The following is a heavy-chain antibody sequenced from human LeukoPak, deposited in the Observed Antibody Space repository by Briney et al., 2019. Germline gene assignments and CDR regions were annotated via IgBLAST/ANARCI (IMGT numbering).Heavy chain of an antibody. CDR2: ISGSGGST. D-gene: IGHD3-9*01. V-gene: IGHV3-23*01. CDR3: AKDRYDILTGYFDY. CDR1: GFPFSSYA. Sequence: GGSLRLSCAASGFPFSSYAMSWVRQAPGKGLEWVSAISGSGGSTYYADSVKGRFTISRDNSKNTLYLQMNSLRAEDTAVFYCAKDRYDILTGYFDYWGLGTLVTVSS. J-gene: IGHJ4*02.